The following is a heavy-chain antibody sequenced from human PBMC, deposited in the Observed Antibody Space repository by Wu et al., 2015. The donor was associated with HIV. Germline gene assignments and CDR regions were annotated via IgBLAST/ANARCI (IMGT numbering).Heavy chain of an antibody. CDR3: ARGSPRNTALANYYYYYYMDV. CDR1: GYTFTDYY. V-gene: IGHV1-2*02. CDR2: INPNSGDT. Sequence: QVQLVQSGAEVKKPGASVKVSCKASGYTFTDYYMHWVRQAPGQGLQWMGWINPNSGDTNYAQNFQGRVTMTRDTSISTTYMELSRLRSDDTAVYYCARGSPRNTALANYYYYYYMDVWAKGPRSSSP. J-gene: IGHJ6*03. D-gene: IGHD5-18*01.